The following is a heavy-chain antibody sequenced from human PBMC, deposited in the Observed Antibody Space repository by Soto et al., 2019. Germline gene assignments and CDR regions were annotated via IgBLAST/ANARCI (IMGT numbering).Heavy chain of an antibody. CDR1: GGSFSGYY. D-gene: IGHD6-13*01. CDR2: INHSGST. J-gene: IGHJ6*02. V-gene: IGHV4-34*01. Sequence: SETLSLTCAVYGGSFSGYYWSWIRQPPGKGLEWIGEINHSGSTNYNPSLKSRVTISVDTSKNQFSLKLSSVTAADTAVYYCARGARSSTRRYHYYYGMDVWGQGTTVTVSS. CDR3: ARGARSSTRRYHYYYGMDV.